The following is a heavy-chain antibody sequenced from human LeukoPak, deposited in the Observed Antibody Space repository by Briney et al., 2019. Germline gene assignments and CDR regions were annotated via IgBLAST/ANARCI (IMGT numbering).Heavy chain of an antibody. CDR2: ISGSGAST. CDR3: AKDSDHGGSGWYWGYYFDC. Sequence: GGSLKLSCAASGFTFSSYAMTWVRQAPGKGLEWVSAISGSGASTYYADSVKGRFTISRDNSKNTLYLQMNNLKAEDTAVYYCAKDSDHGGSGWYWGYYFDCWGQGALVTVSS. CDR1: GFTFSSYA. V-gene: IGHV3-23*01. J-gene: IGHJ4*02. D-gene: IGHD6-19*01.